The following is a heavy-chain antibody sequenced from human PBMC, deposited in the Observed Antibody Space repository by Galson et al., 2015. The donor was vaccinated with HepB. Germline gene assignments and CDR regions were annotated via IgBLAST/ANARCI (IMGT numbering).Heavy chain of an antibody. D-gene: IGHD2-21*02. J-gene: IGHJ4*02. CDR3: ARDQVECGGDCSAIDY. V-gene: IGHV3-74*01. CDR2: INSDGSST. Sequence: SLRLSYAASGFTFSSYWMHWVRQAPGKGLVWVSRINSDGSSTSYADSVKGRFTISRDNAKNTLYLQMNSLRAEDTAVYYCARDQVECGGDCSAIDYWGQGTLVTVSS. CDR1: GFTFSSYW.